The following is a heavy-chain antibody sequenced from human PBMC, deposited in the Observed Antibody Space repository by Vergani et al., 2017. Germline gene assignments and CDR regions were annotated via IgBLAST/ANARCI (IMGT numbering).Heavy chain of an antibody. CDR1: GFTFSSYS. CDR2: ISSSSSYI. J-gene: IGHJ4*02. CDR3: ARDTH. Sequence: EVRLLESGGGLVQPGGSLRLSCAASGFTFSSYSMNWVRQAPGKGLEWVSSISSSSSYIYYADSVKGRFTISRDNAKNSLYLEMNSLRAEDTAVYYCARDTHWGQGTLVTVSS. V-gene: IGHV3-21*01.